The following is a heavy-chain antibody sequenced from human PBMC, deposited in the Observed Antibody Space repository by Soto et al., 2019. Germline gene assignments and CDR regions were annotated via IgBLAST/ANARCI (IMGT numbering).Heavy chain of an antibody. D-gene: IGHD3-10*01. CDR2: IYRGGST. CDR1: GFTVSSNY. J-gene: IGHJ4*02. CDR3: ARDATSRSVFDY. V-gene: IGHV3-66*01. Sequence: GGSLRLSCAASGFTVSSNYMSWVRQAPGKGLEWVSVIYRGGSTYYADSVKGRFTISRDNSKNTLYLQMNSLRAEDTAIYYCARDATSRSVFDYWGQGTLVTVS.